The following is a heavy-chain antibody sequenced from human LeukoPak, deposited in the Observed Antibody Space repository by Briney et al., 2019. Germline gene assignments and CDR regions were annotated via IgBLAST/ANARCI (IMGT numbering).Heavy chain of an antibody. J-gene: IGHJ4*02. CDR1: GFTFSSYG. D-gene: IGHD6-13*01. CDR3: AKTSSWYYFDY. V-gene: IGHV3-23*01. Sequence: GGSLRLSCAASGFTFSSYGMSWVRQAPGKGLEWVPTISSSGGDTYYADSVKGRFTISRDNSKNTLYLQMNSLRAEDTAIYYCAKTSSWYYFDYWGQGTLVTVSS. CDR2: ISSSGGDT.